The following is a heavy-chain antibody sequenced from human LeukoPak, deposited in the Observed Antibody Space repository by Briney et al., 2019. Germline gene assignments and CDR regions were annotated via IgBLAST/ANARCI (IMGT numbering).Heavy chain of an antibody. CDR1: GGSFSGYY. CDR2: INHSGST. D-gene: IGHD2-2*01. Sequence: SETLSLTCAVYGGSFSGYYWSWIRQPPGKGLEWIGEINHSGSTNYKPSLKSRVTISVDTSKNQFSLKLSSVTAADTAVYYCARGGGYCSSTSCYSYLPRYPKYNWFDPWGQGTLVTVSS. J-gene: IGHJ5*02. CDR3: ARGGGYCSSTSCYSYLPRYPKYNWFDP. V-gene: IGHV4-34*01.